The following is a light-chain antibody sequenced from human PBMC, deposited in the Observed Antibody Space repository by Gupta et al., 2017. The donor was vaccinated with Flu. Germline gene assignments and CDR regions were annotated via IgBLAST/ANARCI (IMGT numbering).Light chain of an antibody. CDR1: SSDIGGYNY. V-gene: IGLV2-14*01. Sequence: QSALTQPASVSGSPGQSITISCTGTSSDIGGYNYVSWYQQHPAKAPKLMIYEVTNRPSGVSNRFSGSKSGNTASLTISGHQAEDEADYFCGSYTSSSTWVFGGGTKLTVL. CDR3: GSYTSSSTWV. J-gene: IGLJ3*02. CDR2: EVT.